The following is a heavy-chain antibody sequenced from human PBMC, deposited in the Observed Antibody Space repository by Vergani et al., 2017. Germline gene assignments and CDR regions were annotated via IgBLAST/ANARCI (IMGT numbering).Heavy chain of an antibody. J-gene: IGHJ2*01. V-gene: IGHV4-59*01. Sequence: QVQLQESGPGLVKPSETLSLTCTVSGGSISSYYWSWIRQPPGKGLEWIGYIYYSGSTNYNPSLKSRVTISVDTSQNQFSLKLSSVTAADTAVYYCARESRPHGYFDLWGRGTLVTVSS. CDR3: ARESRPHGYFDL. CDR1: GGSISSYY. CDR2: IYYSGST.